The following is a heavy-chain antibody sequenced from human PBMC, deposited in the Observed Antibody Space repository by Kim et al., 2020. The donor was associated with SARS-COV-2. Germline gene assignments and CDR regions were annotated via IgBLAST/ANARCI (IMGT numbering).Heavy chain of an antibody. V-gene: IGHV3-30*01. Sequence: FTISRDNSKNTLYLQMNSLRAEDTAVYYCARGRVPGSYPAFYYYYYGMDVWGQGTTVTVSS. D-gene: IGHD3-16*02. CDR3: ARGRVPGSYPAFYYYYYGMDV. J-gene: IGHJ6*02.